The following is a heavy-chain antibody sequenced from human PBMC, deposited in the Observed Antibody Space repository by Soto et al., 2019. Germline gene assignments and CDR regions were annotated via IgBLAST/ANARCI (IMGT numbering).Heavy chain of an antibody. J-gene: IGHJ6*02. Sequence: ASVKVSCKASGYTFTSYYMHWVRQAPGQGLEWMGIINPNGGSTSYAQKFQGRVTMTRDTSTSTVYMELSSLRSEDTAVYYCARDGYYDFWSGVAYYYYYYGMDVWGQGTTVTVSS. CDR2: INPNGGST. CDR1: GYTFTSYY. V-gene: IGHV1-46*01. CDR3: ARDGYYDFWSGVAYYYYYYGMDV. D-gene: IGHD3-3*01.